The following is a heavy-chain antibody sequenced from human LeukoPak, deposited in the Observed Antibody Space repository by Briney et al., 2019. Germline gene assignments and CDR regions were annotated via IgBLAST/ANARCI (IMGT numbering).Heavy chain of an antibody. V-gene: IGHV1-18*01. J-gene: IGHJ6*03. D-gene: IGHD2-2*01. Sequence: GASVKVSCKASGYTFTSYGISWVRQAPGQGLEWMGWTSAYNGNTNYAQKLQGRVTMTTDTSTSTAYMELRSLRSDDTAVYYCARIRRSTSANYYYYYMDVWGKGTTVTVSS. CDR3: ARIRRSTSANYYYYYMDV. CDR2: TSAYNGNT. CDR1: GYTFTSYG.